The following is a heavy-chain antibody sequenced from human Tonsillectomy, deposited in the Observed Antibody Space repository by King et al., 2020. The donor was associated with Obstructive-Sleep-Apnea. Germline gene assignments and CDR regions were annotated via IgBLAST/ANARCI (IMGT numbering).Heavy chain of an antibody. Sequence: VQLVESGAEVKKPGASVKVSCKASGYTFTGYYIHWVRQAPGQGLEWMGWIDPNSGGTKYAQKFQGWVTMTRDTSISTAYMELSRLRSDDTAVYYCARDARYYYHSSGYYGDGFDIWGQGTMVSVSS. J-gene: IGHJ3*02. CDR1: GYTFTGYY. V-gene: IGHV1-2*04. CDR2: IDPNSGGT. D-gene: IGHD3-22*01. CDR3: ARDARYYYHSSGYYGDGFDI.